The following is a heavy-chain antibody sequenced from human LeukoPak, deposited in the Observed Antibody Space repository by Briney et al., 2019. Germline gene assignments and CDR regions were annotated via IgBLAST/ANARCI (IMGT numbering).Heavy chain of an antibody. CDR1: GGSISGSSYY. J-gene: IGHJ4*02. Sequence: SETLSLTCTVSGGSISGSSYYWGWIRQPPGKGLEWIGSIYYSGSTYYNPSLKSRVTISVDTSKNQFSLKLSSVTAADTAVYYCARDRRALDWGQGTLVTVSS. CDR2: IYYSGST. V-gene: IGHV4-39*02. CDR3: ARDRRALD.